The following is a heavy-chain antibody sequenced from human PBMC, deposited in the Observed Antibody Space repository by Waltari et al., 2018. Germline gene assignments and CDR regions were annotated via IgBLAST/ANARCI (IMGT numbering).Heavy chain of an antibody. Sequence: QVQLQESGPGLVKPSETLSLTCTVSGGSISSYYWSWLRQPPGKGLEWIGYIYYSGSTNYNPSLKSRVTISVDTSKNQFSLKLSSVTAADTAVYYCARGAVAGQDYWGQGTLVTVSS. CDR3: ARGAVAGQDY. CDR2: IYYSGST. D-gene: IGHD6-19*01. CDR1: GGSISSYY. V-gene: IGHV4-59*01. J-gene: IGHJ4*02.